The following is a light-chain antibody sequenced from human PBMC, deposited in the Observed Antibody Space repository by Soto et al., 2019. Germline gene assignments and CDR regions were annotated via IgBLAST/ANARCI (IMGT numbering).Light chain of an antibody. V-gene: IGKV1-5*03. CDR3: QQSYSTPIT. Sequence: DIQMTQSPSTLSASVGDRVTITCRASQSISSWLAWYQQKPGKAPKLLIYKASSLESGVPSRFSGSGSGTDFTLTISSLQPEDFASYYCQQSYSTPITFGQGTRLEI. CDR2: KAS. J-gene: IGKJ5*01. CDR1: QSISSW.